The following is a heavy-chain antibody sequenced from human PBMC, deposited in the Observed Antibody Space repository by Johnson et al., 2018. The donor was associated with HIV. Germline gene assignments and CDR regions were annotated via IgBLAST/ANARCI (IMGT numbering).Heavy chain of an antibody. V-gene: IGHV3-30*02. CDR3: AKYWLRWVLTADAFDI. Sequence: VQLVESGGGVVQPGGSLRLSCAASGFTFSSNGMHWVRQAPGKGLEWVAFIRYDASNTYYADSVKGRFTISRDNSKNTLYLQMNSLRAEDSAVYYCAKYWLRWVLTADAFDIWGQGTMVTVSS. CDR1: GFTFSSNG. J-gene: IGHJ3*02. D-gene: IGHD2-21*02. CDR2: IRYDASNT.